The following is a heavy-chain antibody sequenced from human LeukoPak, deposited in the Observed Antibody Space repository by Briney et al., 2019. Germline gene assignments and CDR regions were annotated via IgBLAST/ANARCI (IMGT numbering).Heavy chain of an antibody. J-gene: IGHJ4*02. CDR2: IKQDGSEK. CDR3: AKDNSRDYFDY. D-gene: IGHD6-13*01. V-gene: IGHV3-7*03. Sequence: PGGSLRLSCAASGFTFSAYWMTWVRQTPGKGLEWVASIKQDGSEKYYVDSVKGRFTISRDNSKNTLYLQMNSLRAEDTAVYYCAKDNSRDYFDYWGQGTLVTVSS. CDR1: GFTFSAYW.